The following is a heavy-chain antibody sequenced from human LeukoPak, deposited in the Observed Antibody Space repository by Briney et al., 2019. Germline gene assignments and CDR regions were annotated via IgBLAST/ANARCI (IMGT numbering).Heavy chain of an antibody. CDR3: ARDRVYGGRHTTMVVY. V-gene: IGHV7-4-1*02. CDR2: INTDTGTP. CDR1: GYTFNKYS. D-gene: IGHD5-18*01. J-gene: IGHJ4*02. Sequence: ASVKVSCKASGYTFNKYSISWVRQAPGQGLEWMGWINTDTGTPTYAQGFTGRFVFSLDTSVSTAYLQISSLKAEDTAVYYCARDRVYGGRHTTMVVYWGQGTLVTVSS.